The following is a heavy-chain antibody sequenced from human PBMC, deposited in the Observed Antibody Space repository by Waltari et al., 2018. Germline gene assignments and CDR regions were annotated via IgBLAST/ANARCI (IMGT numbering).Heavy chain of an antibody. D-gene: IGHD6-13*01. V-gene: IGHV3-73*01. CDR1: GFTFSGSA. J-gene: IGHJ4*02. Sequence: EVQLVESGGGLVQPGGSLKLSCAASGFTFSGSAMHWVRQASGKGLGWVARIESKANSYATAYAASVKGRFTISRDDSKNTAYLQMNSLKTEDTAVYYCTRLPKYSSSWYDYWGQGTLVTVSS. CDR2: IESKANSYAT. CDR3: TRLPKYSSSWYDY.